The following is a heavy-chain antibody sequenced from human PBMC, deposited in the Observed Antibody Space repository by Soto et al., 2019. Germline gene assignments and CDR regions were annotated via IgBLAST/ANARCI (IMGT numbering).Heavy chain of an antibody. Sequence: SETLSLTCTVSGGSISSSSYYWGWIRQPPGKGLEWIGSIYYSGSTYYNPSLKSRVTISVDTSKNQFSLKLSSVTAADTAVYYCAGLLPPTRLRDYWGQGTRVIVSS. V-gene: IGHV4-39*01. CDR3: AGLLPPTRLRDY. CDR1: GGSISSSSYY. J-gene: IGHJ4*02. CDR2: IYYSGST. D-gene: IGHD2-15*01.